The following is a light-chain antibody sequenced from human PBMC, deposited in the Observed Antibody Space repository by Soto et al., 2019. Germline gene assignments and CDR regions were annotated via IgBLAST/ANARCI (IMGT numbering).Light chain of an antibody. CDR2: EVS. V-gene: IGLV2-14*01. J-gene: IGLJ2*01. CDR1: SSDVGGYNY. CDR3: SSYTSSSTLDVV. Sequence: QSALTQPASVSGSPGQSITISCTGTSSDVGGYNYVSWYQQHPGKAPKLMIYEVSNRPSGVSNRFSGSKSGNTASLTISGRQAEYEADYYCSSYTSSSTLDVVFGGGTKLTVL.